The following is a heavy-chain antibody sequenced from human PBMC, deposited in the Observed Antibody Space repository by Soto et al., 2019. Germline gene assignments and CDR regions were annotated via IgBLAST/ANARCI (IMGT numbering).Heavy chain of an antibody. CDR3: XRXERNSNSVLGYNYSGMDV. V-gene: IGHV5-51*01. D-gene: IGHD4-4*01. J-gene: IGHJ6*02. CDR1: GYSFTSYW. CDR2: IYPCYSDT. Sequence: PGESLKISCKGSGYSFTSYWIVWVLQMPGKCVECVGIIYPCYSDTRYSPSFQGQVTSSAGNAMSTAYLQCMSVKASDTAMYYCXRXERNSNSVLGYNYSGMDVWGQGTTVTVSS.